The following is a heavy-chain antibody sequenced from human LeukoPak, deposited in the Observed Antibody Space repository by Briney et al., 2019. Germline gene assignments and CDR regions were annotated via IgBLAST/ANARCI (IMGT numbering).Heavy chain of an antibody. V-gene: IGHV1-69*01. Sequence: SVKVSCKASGGTFSSYAISWVRQAPGQGLEWMGGIIPIFGTANYAQKFQGRVTITADESTSTAYMELRSLRSDDTAVYYCAAATYYDSSGYPQDYWGQGTLVTVSS. CDR1: GGTFSSYA. J-gene: IGHJ4*02. CDR3: AAATYYDSSGYPQDY. CDR2: IIPIFGTA. D-gene: IGHD3-22*01.